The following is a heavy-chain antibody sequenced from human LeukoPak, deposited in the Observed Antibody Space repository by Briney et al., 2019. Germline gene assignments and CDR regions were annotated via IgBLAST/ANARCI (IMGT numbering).Heavy chain of an antibody. V-gene: IGHV3-9*01. Sequence: GGSLRLSCAASGFTFDDYAMHWVRQAPGKGLEWVSGISWNSGSIGYADSVKGRFTISRDNARNSLYLQMNSLRAEDTALYYCAKECSSTSCYGGLDYWGQGTLVTVSS. D-gene: IGHD2-2*01. J-gene: IGHJ4*02. CDR2: ISWNSGSI. CDR3: AKECSSTSCYGGLDY. CDR1: GFTFDDYA.